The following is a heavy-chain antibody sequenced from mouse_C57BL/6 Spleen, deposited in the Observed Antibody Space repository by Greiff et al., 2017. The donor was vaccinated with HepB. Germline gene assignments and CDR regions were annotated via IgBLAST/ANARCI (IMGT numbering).Heavy chain of an antibody. Sequence: VQLKESGGGLVKPGGSLKLSCAASGFTFSDYGMHWVRQAPEKGLEWVAYISSGSSTIYYADTVKGRVTISRDNAKNTMFLQMTSLRSEDTAMYYCARDGYYLDYWGQGTTLTVSS. J-gene: IGHJ2*01. CDR3: ARDGYYLDY. V-gene: IGHV5-17*01. D-gene: IGHD2-3*01. CDR1: GFTFSDYG. CDR2: ISSGSSTI.